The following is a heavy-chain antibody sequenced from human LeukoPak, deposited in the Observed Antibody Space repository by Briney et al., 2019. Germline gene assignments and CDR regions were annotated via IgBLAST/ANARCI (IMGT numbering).Heavy chain of an antibody. D-gene: IGHD2-15*01. CDR3: ARSRKSYCSGGSCYWFDY. J-gene: IGHJ4*02. CDR1: GGTFSSYA. CDR2: IIPIFGIA. V-gene: IGHV1-69*04. Sequence: SVKVSCKASGGTFSSYAISWVRQAPGQGLEWMGRIIPIFGIANYAQKFQGRVTITADKSTSTAYMELSSLRFEDTAVYYCARSRKSYCSGGSCYWFDYWGQGTLVTVSS.